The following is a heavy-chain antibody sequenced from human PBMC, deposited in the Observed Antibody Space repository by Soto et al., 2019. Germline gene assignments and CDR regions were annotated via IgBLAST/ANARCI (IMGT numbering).Heavy chain of an antibody. J-gene: IGHJ6*02. CDR2: IYHSGST. V-gene: IGHV4-30-2*01. D-gene: IGHD4-17*01. Sequence: SETLSLTCAVSGGSISSGGYSWSWIRQPPGKGLEWIGYIYHSGSTYYNPSLKSRVTISVDRSKNQFSLKLSSVTAADTAVYYCARDPHGDYGMDVWGQGTTVTVSS. CDR1: GGSISSGGYS. CDR3: ARDPHGDYGMDV.